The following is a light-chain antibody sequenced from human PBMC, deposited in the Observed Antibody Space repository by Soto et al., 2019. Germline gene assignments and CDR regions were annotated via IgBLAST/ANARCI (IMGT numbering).Light chain of an antibody. CDR2: KVT. Sequence: QSALTQTPSASGSPGQSLTLSCTGTSSVVGFYNYVSWYQQRPGTAPKLVIYKVTTRPSGVPDRFSGSKSGSTASLTVSGLQADDEADYYCASYAGTKLYVFGSGTKVTVL. V-gene: IGLV2-8*01. J-gene: IGLJ1*01. CDR1: SSVVGFYNY. CDR3: ASYAGTKLYV.